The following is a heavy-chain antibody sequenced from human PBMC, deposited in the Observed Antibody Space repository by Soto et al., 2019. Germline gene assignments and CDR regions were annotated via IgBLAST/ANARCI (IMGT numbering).Heavy chain of an antibody. CDR1: GFTFSSYE. Sequence: EVQLVESGGGLVQPGGSLRLSCAASGFTFSSYEMNWVRQAPGKGLEWVSYISSSGSTIYYADSVKGRFTISRDNAKNSLYLQMNSLRAEDTAVYYCAREDRVKQLVPSYYCYGMDVWGQGTTVTVSS. D-gene: IGHD6-6*01. CDR2: ISSSGSTI. V-gene: IGHV3-48*03. CDR3: AREDRVKQLVPSYYCYGMDV. J-gene: IGHJ6*02.